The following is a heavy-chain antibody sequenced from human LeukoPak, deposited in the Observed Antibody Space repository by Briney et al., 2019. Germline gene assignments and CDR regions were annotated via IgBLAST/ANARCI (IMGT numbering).Heavy chain of an antibody. CDR3: ARGSEWLRLGYYYYYGMDV. CDR2: ISAYNGNT. V-gene: IGHV1-18*01. J-gene: IGHJ6*02. D-gene: IGHD5-12*01. Sequence: ASVKVSCKTSGYTFTSYGISWVRQAPGQGLEWMGWISAYNGNTNYAQKLQGRVTMTTDTSTSTAYMELRSLRSDDTAVYYCARGSEWLRLGYYYYYGMDVWGQGTTVTVSS. CDR1: GYTFTSYG.